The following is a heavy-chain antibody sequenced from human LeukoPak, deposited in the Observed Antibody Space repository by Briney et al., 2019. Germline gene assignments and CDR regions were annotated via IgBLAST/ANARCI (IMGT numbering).Heavy chain of an antibody. V-gene: IGHV3-30-3*01. J-gene: IGHJ4*02. CDR2: ISYDGSNK. CDR3: ARDSVAGTSLDY. D-gene: IGHD6-19*01. Sequence: GGSLRLSCAASGFTFSNYAMHWVRQAPGKGLEWVAVISYDGSNKYYADSVKGRFTISRDNSKNTLYLEMNSLRPEDTAVYDCARDSVAGTSLDYWGLGTLVTVSS. CDR1: GFTFSNYA.